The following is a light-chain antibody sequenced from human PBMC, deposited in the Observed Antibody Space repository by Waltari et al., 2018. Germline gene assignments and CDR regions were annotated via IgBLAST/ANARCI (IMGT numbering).Light chain of an antibody. CDR3: EQYDGSVVT. J-gene: IGKJ4*01. V-gene: IGKV3-20*01. CDR2: GTF. Sequence: IALTQSPGTLSLSPGERATLSCRASQSVTSISLGWYQQKPGQAPRLLIYGTFNRATGIPDRFSGSGSATDFTLTISRLEPEDFAVYYCEQYDGSVVTFGGGTKVEIK. CDR1: QSVTSIS.